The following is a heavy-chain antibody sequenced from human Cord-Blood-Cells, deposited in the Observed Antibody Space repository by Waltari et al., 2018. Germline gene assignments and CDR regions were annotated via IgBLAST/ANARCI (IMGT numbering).Heavy chain of an antibody. CDR2: IYYSGST. Sequence: QLQLQESGPGLVQPSETLSLTCTVSGGSISSSRHYWGWSRQPPGKGLEWIGGIYYSGSTYYNPSLKSRVTISVDTSKNQFSLKLSSVTAADTAVYYCARATISGSYFDYWGQGTLVTVSS. V-gene: IGHV4-39*01. D-gene: IGHD1-26*01. J-gene: IGHJ4*02. CDR3: ARATISGSYFDY. CDR1: GGSISSSRHY.